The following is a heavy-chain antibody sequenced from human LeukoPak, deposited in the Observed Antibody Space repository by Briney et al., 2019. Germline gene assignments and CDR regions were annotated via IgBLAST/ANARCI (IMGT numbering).Heavy chain of an antibody. J-gene: IGHJ6*02. V-gene: IGHV4-31*03. Sequence: SETLSLTCTVSGGSISSGGYYWSWIRQHPGKGLEWIGYIYYSGSTYYNPSLKSRVTISVDTSKNQFSLKLSSVTAADTAVYYCARDRVPLYYYGSGSSHYYYGMDVWGQGTTVVVSS. CDR2: IYYSGST. CDR3: ARDRVPLYYYGSGSSHYYYGMDV. CDR1: GGSISSGGYY. D-gene: IGHD3-10*01.